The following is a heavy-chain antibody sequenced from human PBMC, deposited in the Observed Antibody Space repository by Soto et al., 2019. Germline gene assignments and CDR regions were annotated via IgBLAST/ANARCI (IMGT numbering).Heavy chain of an antibody. J-gene: IGHJ5*02. CDR2: IIPIFGTA. V-gene: IGHV1-69*06. CDR3: ASIVATPGGFDP. D-gene: IGHD5-12*01. Sequence: SVKVSCKASGGTFSSYAISWVRQAPGQGLEWMGGIIPIFGTANYAQKFQGRVTITADKSTSTAYMELSSLRSEDTAVYYCASIVATPGGFDPWGQGTLVTVSS. CDR1: GGTFSSYA.